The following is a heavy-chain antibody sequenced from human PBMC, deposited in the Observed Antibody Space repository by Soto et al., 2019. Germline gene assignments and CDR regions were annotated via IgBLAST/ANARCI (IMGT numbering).Heavy chain of an antibody. D-gene: IGHD1-7*01. V-gene: IGHV1-18*04. J-gene: IGHJ6*02. CDR2: VSDYNSNT. Sequence: QVQLVQSGAEVKKPGASVKVSCKASGYTFTSYGISWVRQAPGKGLEWMGWVSDYNSNTNYAQKLQGRVTMTTDTSTSTASMELRSLRSDDTAVYYCASDRFKRNYGQRSYYDAMDVWGQGTTVTVSS. CDR1: GYTFTSYG. CDR3: ASDRFKRNYGQRSYYDAMDV.